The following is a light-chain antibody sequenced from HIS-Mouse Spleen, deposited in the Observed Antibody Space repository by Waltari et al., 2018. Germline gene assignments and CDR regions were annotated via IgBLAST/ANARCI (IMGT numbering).Light chain of an antibody. CDR1: SSVCGRYTL. V-gene: IGLV2-23*01. CDR3: CSYAGSSTWV. J-gene: IGLJ3*02. CDR2: EGS. Sequence: QSALTQPASVSGSPGQSITIPCTGTSSVCGRYTLVSWYQQHPGKAPKLMIYEGSKRPSGVSNRFSGSKSGNTASLTISGLQAEDEADYYCCSYAGSSTWVFGGGTKLTVL.